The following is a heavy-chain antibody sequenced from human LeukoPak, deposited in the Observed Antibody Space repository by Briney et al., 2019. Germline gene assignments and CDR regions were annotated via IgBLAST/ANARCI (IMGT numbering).Heavy chain of an antibody. CDR2: IYYSGST. Sequence: SETLSLTCTVSGGSIISYYWSWIRQPPGKGLEWIGHIYYSGSTDYNPSLKSRVTISVDTSKNQFSLKLSSVTAADTAVYYCARADCSSTSCYDWGDAFDIWGQGTMVTVSS. CDR1: GGSIISYY. D-gene: IGHD2-2*01. V-gene: IGHV4-59*01. CDR3: ARADCSSTSCYDWGDAFDI. J-gene: IGHJ3*02.